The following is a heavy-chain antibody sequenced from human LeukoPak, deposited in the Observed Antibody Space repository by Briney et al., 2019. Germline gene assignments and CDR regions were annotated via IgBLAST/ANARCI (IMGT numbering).Heavy chain of an antibody. CDR2: IYYSGST. J-gene: IGHJ5*02. CDR1: GGSISSYY. V-gene: IGHV4-59*01. Sequence: SETLSLTCTVSGGSISSYYWSWIRQPPGKGLEWIGYIYYSGSTNYNPSLKSRVTISVDTSKNQFSLKLSSVTAADTAVYYCARDLYDFWSGYYGFDPWGQGTLVTVSS. CDR3: ARDLYDFWSGYYGFDP. D-gene: IGHD3-3*01.